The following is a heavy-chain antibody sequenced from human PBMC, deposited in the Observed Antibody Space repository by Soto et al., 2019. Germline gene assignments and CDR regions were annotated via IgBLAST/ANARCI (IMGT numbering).Heavy chain of an antibody. CDR3: ATGVIWIGYFTVDS. CDR1: GYTFGIYS. J-gene: IGHJ4*02. CDR2: INTYSGKT. D-gene: IGHD3-3*01. V-gene: IGHV1-18*01. Sequence: QVQLVQSGPEVKKPGASVKVSCKASGYTFGIYSITWVRQAPGQGLEWLGGINTYSGKTYYAQKVQGRVTITADESTGTAYMTLSSLASDDTAVYYCATGVIWIGYFTVDSWGQGTRVTVSS.